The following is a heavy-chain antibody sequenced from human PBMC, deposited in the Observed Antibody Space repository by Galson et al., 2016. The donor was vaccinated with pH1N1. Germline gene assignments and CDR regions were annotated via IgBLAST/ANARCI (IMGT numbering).Heavy chain of an antibody. V-gene: IGHV1-69*05. Sequence: SVKVSCKASGSIFNKYAISWVRQAPGQGLEWMGGIIAVFKTTNYAQKFQGRVTITTDESTSIVYMELRSLRSEDTAIYYCARSPFYYNSYMDVWGKGTTVTVSS. CDR1: GSIFNKYA. CDR3: ARSPFYYNSYMDV. J-gene: IGHJ6*03. CDR2: IIAVFKTT.